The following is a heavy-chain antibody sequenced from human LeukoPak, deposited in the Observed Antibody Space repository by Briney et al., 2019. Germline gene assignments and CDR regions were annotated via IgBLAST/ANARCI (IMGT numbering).Heavy chain of an antibody. CDR1: GFTFSSYG. Sequence: GGSLRLSCAASGFTFSSYGMSWVRQAPGKGLEWVSAISGSGGSTYYADSVKGRFTISRDNSKNTLYLQMNSLRAEDTAVYYCAKGYGSSGYFFDYWGQGTLVTVSS. CDR3: AKGYGSSGYFFDY. CDR2: ISGSGGST. V-gene: IGHV3-23*01. J-gene: IGHJ4*02. D-gene: IGHD3-22*01.